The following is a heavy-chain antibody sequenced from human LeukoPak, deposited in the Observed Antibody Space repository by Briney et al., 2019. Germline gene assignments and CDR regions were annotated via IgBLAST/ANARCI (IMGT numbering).Heavy chain of an antibody. CDR2: TYYRSKWYN. V-gene: IGHV6-1*01. J-gene: IGHJ5*01. CDR3: ARLVGASWFDS. CDR1: GDSFSTNSAT. Sequence: SQTLSLTYAISGDSFSTNSATWTWLRQSPSRGLEWLGRTYYRSKWYNDYAVSMKSRITINPDTSKNQFSLQLNSVTPEDTAVYYCARLVGASWFDSWGQGTLVTVSS. D-gene: IGHD1-26*01.